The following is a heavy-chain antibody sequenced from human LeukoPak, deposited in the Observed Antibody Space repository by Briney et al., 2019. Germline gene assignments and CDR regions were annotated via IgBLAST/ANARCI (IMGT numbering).Heavy chain of an antibody. J-gene: IGHJ4*02. V-gene: IGHV4-4*02. CDR3: MGTPIKSNSWPY. Sequence: PGGSLRLSCAASGFTVSSNYMSWVRQPPGKGLEWMGEVYHSGSTNYNVSLKSRVSISVDNSKSQFSLRLHSVTAADTAVYYCMGTPIKSNSWPYWGQGTLVTVSS. D-gene: IGHD6-13*01. CDR2: VYHSGST. CDR1: GFTVSSNY.